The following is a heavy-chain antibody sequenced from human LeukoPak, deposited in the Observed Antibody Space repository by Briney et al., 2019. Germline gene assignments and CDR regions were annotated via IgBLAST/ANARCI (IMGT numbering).Heavy chain of an antibody. CDR3: ARVVWFGESDAFDI. CDR1: GYTFTGYY. J-gene: IGHJ3*02. CDR2: INTNTGNP. V-gene: IGHV7-4-1*02. Sequence: ASVKVSCKASGYTFTGYYMHWVRQAPGQGLEWMGWINTNTGNPTYAQGFTGRFVFSLDTSVSTACLQISSLKAEDTAVYYCARVVWFGESDAFDIWGQGTMVTVSS. D-gene: IGHD3-10*01.